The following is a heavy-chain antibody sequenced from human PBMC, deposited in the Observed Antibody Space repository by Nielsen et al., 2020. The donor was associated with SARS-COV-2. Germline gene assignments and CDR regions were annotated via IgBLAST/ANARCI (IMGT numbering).Heavy chain of an antibody. Sequence: GESLKISCVVSGFTISTYAMSWVRQAPGKGLEWVSAISASTYYADSVKGRFTISRDNSKNTLYLQMNSLRAEDTAVYYCARDSGYGDFDYWGQGTLVTVSS. J-gene: IGHJ4*02. CDR1: GFTISTYA. V-gene: IGHV3-23*01. CDR3: ARDSGYGDFDY. D-gene: IGHD4-17*01. CDR2: ISAST.